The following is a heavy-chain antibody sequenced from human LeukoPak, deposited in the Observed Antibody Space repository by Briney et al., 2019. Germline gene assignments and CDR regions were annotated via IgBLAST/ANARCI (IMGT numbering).Heavy chain of an antibody. CDR2: ISSSSSYI. CDR3: ARRGGNSGMYFDY. Sequence: PGGSLRLSCAASGFTFSSYSMNWVRQAPGKGLEWVSSISSSSSYIYYADSVKGRFTISRDNAKNSLYLQMNSLRAEDTAVYYCARRGGNSGMYFDYWGQGTLVTVSS. V-gene: IGHV3-21*01. CDR1: GFTFSSYS. J-gene: IGHJ4*02. D-gene: IGHD4-23*01.